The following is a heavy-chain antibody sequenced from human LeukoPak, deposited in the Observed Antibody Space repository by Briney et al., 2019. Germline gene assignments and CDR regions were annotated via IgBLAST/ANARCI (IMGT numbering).Heavy chain of an antibody. D-gene: IGHD3-9*01. V-gene: IGHV4-31*03. CDR1: GGSISSGAYY. Sequence: SQTLSLTCTVSGGSISSGAYYWSWIPQHPGKGLEWIGYIYYSGSTYYNPSLKSRVTISVDTSKNQFSLKLSSVTAADTAVYYCARVHYDILTGYTYFFDYWGQGTLVTVSS. CDR2: IYYSGST. J-gene: IGHJ4*02. CDR3: ARVHYDILTGYTYFFDY.